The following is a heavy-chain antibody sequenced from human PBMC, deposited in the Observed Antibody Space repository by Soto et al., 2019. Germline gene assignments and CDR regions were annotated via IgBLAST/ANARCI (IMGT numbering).Heavy chain of an antibody. J-gene: IGHJ5*02. V-gene: IGHV1-69*02. Sequence: SVKVSCKASGGTFSSYTISWVRQAPGQGLEWMGRIIPILGIANYAQKLQGRVTITADKSTSTAYMELSSLRSEDTAVYYCAENCSGGSCYSAFDPWGQGTLVTVSS. CDR2: IIPILGIA. D-gene: IGHD2-15*01. CDR3: AENCSGGSCYSAFDP. CDR1: GGTFSSYT.